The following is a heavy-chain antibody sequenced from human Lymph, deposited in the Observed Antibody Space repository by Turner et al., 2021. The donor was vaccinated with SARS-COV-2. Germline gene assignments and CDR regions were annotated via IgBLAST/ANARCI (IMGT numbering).Heavy chain of an antibody. V-gene: IGHV3-23*01. Sequence: EVQLLESGGGLVQPGGSLRLSCPASGFTFSSYAMSWVRQAPGKGLEWVSAISSSGGSTYYADSVKGRFTISKNNTKNTLYLQMNSLRAEDTAVYYCAKEGDTAMVNFDYWGQGTLVTVSS. CDR3: AKEGDTAMVNFDY. J-gene: IGHJ4*02. D-gene: IGHD5-18*01. CDR1: GFTFSSYA. CDR2: ISSSGGST.